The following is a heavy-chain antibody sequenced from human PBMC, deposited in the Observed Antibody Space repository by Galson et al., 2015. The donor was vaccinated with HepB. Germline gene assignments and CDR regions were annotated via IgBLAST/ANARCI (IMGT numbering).Heavy chain of an antibody. J-gene: IGHJ4*02. V-gene: IGHV3-48*01. Sequence: SLRLSCAASGFTFSSYSMNWVRQAPGKGLEWVSYISSSSSTIYYADSVKGRFTISRDNAKNSLYLQMNSLRAEDTAVYYCARDSGGYPFDYWGQGTLVTVSS. CDR2: ISSSSSTI. CDR3: ARDSGGYPFDY. D-gene: IGHD1-26*01. CDR1: GFTFSSYS.